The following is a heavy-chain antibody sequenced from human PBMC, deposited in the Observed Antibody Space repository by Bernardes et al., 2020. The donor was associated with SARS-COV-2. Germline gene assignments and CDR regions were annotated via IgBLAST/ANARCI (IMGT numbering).Heavy chain of an antibody. CDR3: ARGYCSSTSCFGDIFYYYGMDV. D-gene: IGHD2-2*01. CDR2: IVPIPGLP. CDR1: GDTFRSYT. J-gene: IGHJ6*02. Sequence: SVKVSCKASGDTFRSYTITWVRQAPGQGLEWMGGIVPIPGLPNYAREFQGRVTITADESTNTAYMELSSLTSADTAVYYCARGYCSSTSCFGDIFYYYGMDVWGQGTTVTVSS. V-gene: IGHV1-69*10.